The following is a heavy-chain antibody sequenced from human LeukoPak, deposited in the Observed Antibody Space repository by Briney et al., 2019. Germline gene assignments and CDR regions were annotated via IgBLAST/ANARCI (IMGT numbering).Heavy chain of an antibody. CDR1: GFTFSSYG. Sequence: QSGGSLRLSCAASGFTFSSYGMHWVRQAPGKGLEWVTVISYDGTTKYYADSVKGRFTISRDNSRNTLYLQMNNLRTEDTAVYYCASPYYYDGSSYYHFFDHWGQGTLVTVSS. J-gene: IGHJ4*02. CDR3: ASPYYYDGSSYYHFFDH. D-gene: IGHD3-22*01. CDR2: ISYDGTTK. V-gene: IGHV3-30*19.